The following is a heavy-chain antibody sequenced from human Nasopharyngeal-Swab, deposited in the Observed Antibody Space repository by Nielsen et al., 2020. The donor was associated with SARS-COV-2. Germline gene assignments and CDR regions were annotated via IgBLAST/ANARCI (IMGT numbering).Heavy chain of an antibody. CDR3: ARPPTTFSWYAGDGFSS. D-gene: IGHD2-2*01. CDR1: EYKYNSNW. Sequence: GESLKISCKGSEYKYNSNWIGWVRQRPGKGLEWMGVINLVDSQTSESPAFQGHVTISADQSTDTAYMAWRSLGASDTPIYFCARPPTTFSWYAGDGFSSWGQGTTVTVS. CDR2: INLVDSQT. J-gene: IGHJ6*02. V-gene: IGHV5-51*01.